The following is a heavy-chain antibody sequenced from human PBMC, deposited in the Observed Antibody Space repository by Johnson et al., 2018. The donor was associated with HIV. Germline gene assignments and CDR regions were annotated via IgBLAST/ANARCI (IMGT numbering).Heavy chain of an antibody. CDR3: ARDRWNRSSSGGVDDAFDI. D-gene: IGHD6-6*01. CDR1: GFTFSSYA. J-gene: IGHJ3*02. Sequence: QVQLVESGGGVVQPGRSLRLSCAASGFTFSSYAMHWVRQAPGKGLEWVAVISYDGSNKYYADSVKGRFTISRDNSKNTLYLQMNSLRDDDTAMYYCARDRWNRSSSGGVDDAFDIWCQGTMVTVSS. V-gene: IGHV3-30*04. CDR2: ISYDGSNK.